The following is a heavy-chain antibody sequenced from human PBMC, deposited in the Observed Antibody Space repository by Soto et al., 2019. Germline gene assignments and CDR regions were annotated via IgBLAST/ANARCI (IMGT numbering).Heavy chain of an antibody. V-gene: IGHV1-69*08. D-gene: IGHD4-17*01. Sequence: QVQLVQSGAEVKKPGSSVKVSCKASGGTFSSYSISWVRQGPGQGLEWLGRIRPILGSTRYAQKFQVRVTITADTSTSTAYMELRSLRSEDTAVYYCAREGRDTVTTYWYFDLWGRGTLVTVSS. CDR2: IRPILGST. CDR1: GGTFSSYS. J-gene: IGHJ2*01. CDR3: AREGRDTVTTYWYFDL.